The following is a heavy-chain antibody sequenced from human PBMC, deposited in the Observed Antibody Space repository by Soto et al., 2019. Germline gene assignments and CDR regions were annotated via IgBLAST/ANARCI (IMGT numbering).Heavy chain of an antibody. V-gene: IGHV3-21*01. J-gene: IGHJ5*02. CDR2: ISTGGNYV. CDR3: ARDSRIVARPAMGSVGFDP. Sequence: PGGSLRLSCATSGFTFSDYSMNWVRQAPGKDLEWISSISTGGNYVYYADSVKGRFIISRDNAKSSFYLQMDSLRAEDTAVYYCARDSRIVARPAMGSVGFDPWGQGTLVTVS. D-gene: IGHD2-2*01. CDR1: GFTFSDYS.